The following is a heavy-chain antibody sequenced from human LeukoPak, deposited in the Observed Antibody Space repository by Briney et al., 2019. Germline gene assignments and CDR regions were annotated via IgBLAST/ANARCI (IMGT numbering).Heavy chain of an antibody. CDR3: AIGQQLVRGAFDI. J-gene: IGHJ3*02. D-gene: IGHD6-13*01. CDR2: MNPNSGNT. V-gene: IGHV1-8*01. CDR1: GYTFTSYD. Sequence: GASVKVSCKASGYTFTSYDINWVRQATGQGLEWMGWMNPNSGNTGYAQKFQGRVTMTRNTSISTAYMELSSLRSEDKAVYYCAIGQQLVRGAFDIWGQGTMVTVSS.